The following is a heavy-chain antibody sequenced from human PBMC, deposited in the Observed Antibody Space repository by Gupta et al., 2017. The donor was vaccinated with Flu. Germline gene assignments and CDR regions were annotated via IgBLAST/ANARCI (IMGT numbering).Heavy chain of an antibody. CDR2: IIPVFGPT. V-gene: IGHV1-69*01. Sequence: FSDYAINWVGRAPGQGLEWMGGIIPVFGPTKYAQKFQGRVTITADESTNTAYLELSSLRSEDTAVYYCARKGGGHCSGGTCYSFDYGGQGTLVTVSS. J-gene: IGHJ4*02. D-gene: IGHD2-15*01. CDR3: ARKGGGHCSGGTCYSFDY. CDR1: FSDYA.